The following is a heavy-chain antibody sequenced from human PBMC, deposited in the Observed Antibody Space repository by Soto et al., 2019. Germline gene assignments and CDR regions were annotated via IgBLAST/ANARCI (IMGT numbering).Heavy chain of an antibody. V-gene: IGHV4-30-4*01. CDR1: GGSISSGDYY. CDR3: ARAYQLPPVNWFDP. J-gene: IGHJ5*02. Sequence: PSETLPLTCTVSGGSISSGDYYWIWIRQTPGKGLEWIGYIYYSGSTYYNPSLKSRVTISVDTSKNQFSLKLSSVTAADTAVYYCARAYQLPPVNWFDPWGQGTLVTVSS. CDR2: IYYSGST. D-gene: IGHD2-2*01.